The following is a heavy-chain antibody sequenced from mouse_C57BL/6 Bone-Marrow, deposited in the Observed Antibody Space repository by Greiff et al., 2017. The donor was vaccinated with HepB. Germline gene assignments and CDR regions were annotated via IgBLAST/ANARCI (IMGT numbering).Heavy chain of an antibody. V-gene: IGHV1-4*01. CDR1: GYTFTSYT. Sequence: VQLQQSGAELARPGASVKMSCKASGYTFTSYTMHWVKQRPGQGLEWIGYINPSSGYTKYNQKFKDKATLTADKSSSTAYMQLSSLTSEDSAVYYWARGGDYDYDRFAYWGQGTLVTVSA. D-gene: IGHD2-4*01. CDR3: ARGGDYDYDRFAY. J-gene: IGHJ3*01. CDR2: INPSSGYT.